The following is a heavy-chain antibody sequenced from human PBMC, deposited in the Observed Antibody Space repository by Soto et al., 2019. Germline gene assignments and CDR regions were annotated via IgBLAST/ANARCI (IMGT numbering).Heavy chain of an antibody. D-gene: IGHD2-15*01. J-gene: IGHJ6*02. CDR3: ARDRINCSGGSCYHLDYYGMDV. CDR1: GFTFSSYA. CDR2: ISYDGSNK. Sequence: GGSLRLSCAASGFTFSSYAMHWVRQAPGKGLEWVAVISYDGSNKYYAVSVKGRFTISRDNSKNTLYLQMNSLRAEDTAVYYGARDRINCSGGSCYHLDYYGMDVWGQGTTVTVFS. V-gene: IGHV3-30*04.